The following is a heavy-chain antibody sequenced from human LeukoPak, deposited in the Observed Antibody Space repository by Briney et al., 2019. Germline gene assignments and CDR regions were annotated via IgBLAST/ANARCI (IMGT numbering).Heavy chain of an antibody. CDR2: ISGSGGST. Sequence: GGSLRLSCAASGFTFSSYGMSWVRQAPGKGLEWVSAISGSGGSTYYADSVKGRFTISRDNSKNTLYLQMNSLRAEDTAVYYCAKAPSAAHGYSGYGVLYYFDYWGQGTLVTVSS. CDR1: GFTFSSYG. CDR3: AKAPSAAHGYSGYGVLYYFDY. D-gene: IGHD5-12*01. V-gene: IGHV3-23*01. J-gene: IGHJ4*02.